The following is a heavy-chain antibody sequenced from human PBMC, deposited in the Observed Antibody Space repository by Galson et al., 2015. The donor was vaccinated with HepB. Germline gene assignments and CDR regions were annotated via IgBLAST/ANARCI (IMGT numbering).Heavy chain of an antibody. CDR3: ARERPYCSSTSCYSIPTMTSRGGGMDV. Sequence: ETLSLTCAVYGGSFSGYYWSWIRQPPGKGLEWIGEINHSGSTNYNPSLKSRVTISVDTSKNQFSLKLSSVTAADTAVYYCARERPYCSSTSCYSIPTMTSRGGGMDVWGQGTTVTVSS. J-gene: IGHJ6*02. CDR2: INHSGST. V-gene: IGHV4-34*01. D-gene: IGHD2-2*01. CDR1: GGSFSGYY.